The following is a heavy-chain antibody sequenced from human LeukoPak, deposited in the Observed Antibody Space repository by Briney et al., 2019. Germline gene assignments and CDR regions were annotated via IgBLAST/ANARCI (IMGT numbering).Heavy chain of an antibody. D-gene: IGHD5-18*01. J-gene: IGHJ4*02. V-gene: IGHV3-48*02. CDR1: GFTFSSNS. CDR3: ARGAAGMAYFDY. CDR2: ITSSSSTI. Sequence: PGGSLRLSCAASGFTFSSNSMNWVRRAPGKGLEWVSYITSSSSTIYYADSVKGRFTISRDNAKDSLYLQMNSLRDEDTAVYYCARGAAGMAYFDYWGQGTLVTVSS.